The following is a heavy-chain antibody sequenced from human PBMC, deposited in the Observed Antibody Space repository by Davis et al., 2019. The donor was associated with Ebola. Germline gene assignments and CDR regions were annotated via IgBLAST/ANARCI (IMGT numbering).Heavy chain of an antibody. Sequence: GESLKISCKGSGYSFTSNWIGWVRQMPGKGLEWMGIIYPGDSDTRDSPSFQGQVTISADKSITTAYLQWSSLKASDTAMYYCARFLEWKADYWGQGTLVTVSS. J-gene: IGHJ4*02. CDR1: GYSFTSNW. D-gene: IGHD3-3*01. CDR3: ARFLEWKADY. V-gene: IGHV5-51*01. CDR2: IYPGDSDT.